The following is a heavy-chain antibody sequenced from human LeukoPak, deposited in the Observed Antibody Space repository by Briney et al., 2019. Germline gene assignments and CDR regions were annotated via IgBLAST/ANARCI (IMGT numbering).Heavy chain of an antibody. CDR2: ISASGSRT. J-gene: IGHJ4*02. Sequence: GGSLRLSCAASGFTFSTLDMSWVRQAPGKGLEWVSSISASGSRTYYADSVKGRFTISRDNSRDTLYLQMNSLRAEDTAVYYCARDRYDRGYSYGIDYWGQGTLVTVSS. CDR3: ARDRYDRGYSYGIDY. D-gene: IGHD5-18*01. V-gene: IGHV3-23*01. CDR1: GFTFSTLD.